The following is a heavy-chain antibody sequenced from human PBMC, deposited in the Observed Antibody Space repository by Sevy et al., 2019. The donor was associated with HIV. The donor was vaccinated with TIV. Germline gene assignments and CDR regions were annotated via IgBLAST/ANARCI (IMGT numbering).Heavy chain of an antibody. CDR2: ISGSGGST. D-gene: IGHD3-22*01. J-gene: IGHJ4*02. CDR1: GFTFSSYA. CDR3: AKESPGYNYHSSGSLDY. V-gene: IGHV3-23*01. Sequence: RGCLRLSCAASGFTFSSYAMSCVRQAPGKGLEWVSAISGSGGSTYYADSVKGRFTISRDNSKNTLYLQMNSLRAEDKAVYYCAKESPGYNYHSSGSLDYWGQGTLVNVSS.